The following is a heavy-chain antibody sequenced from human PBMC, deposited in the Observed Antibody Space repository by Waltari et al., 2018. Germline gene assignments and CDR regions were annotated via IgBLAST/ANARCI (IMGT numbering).Heavy chain of an antibody. J-gene: IGHJ4*02. Sequence: QVQLQESGPGLVKPSATLSLTCAVSGYSISSGYYWGWIRQPPGKGLEWIGSIYHSGSTYYNPSLKSRVTISVDTSKNQFSLKLSSVTAADTAVYYCARAMATIDYWGQGTLVTVSS. CDR2: IYHSGST. D-gene: IGHD5-12*01. CDR1: GYSISSGYY. V-gene: IGHV4-38-2*01. CDR3: ARAMATIDY.